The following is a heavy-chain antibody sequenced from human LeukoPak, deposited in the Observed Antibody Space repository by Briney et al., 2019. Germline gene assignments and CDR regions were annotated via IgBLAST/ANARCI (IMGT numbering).Heavy chain of an antibody. Sequence: GSLRLSCAASGFAFSDYAMNWVRQTPAKGLEWLSYISGSSTVIHYAESAKGRFTISRDNAKNLLYLQMNSLRAEDTAVYYCASGAVTTTGYWGQGTLVTVSS. CDR2: ISGSSTVI. D-gene: IGHD4-17*01. CDR3: ASGAVTTTGY. V-gene: IGHV3-48*04. J-gene: IGHJ4*02. CDR1: GFAFSDYA.